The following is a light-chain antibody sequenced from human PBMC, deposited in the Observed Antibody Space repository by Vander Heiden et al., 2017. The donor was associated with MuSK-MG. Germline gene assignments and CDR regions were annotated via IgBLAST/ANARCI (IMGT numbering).Light chain of an antibody. J-gene: IGKJ4*01. CDR1: QSVSSSY. CDR3: QQDGNSLLT. Sequence: DIVLTQSPLTLSLSPREIASLSSRASQSVSSSYIAWYQQKPGQSPRLLIHGTSGRAAGIPDRFGGFGSGTDFTLTISRLEPEDFAVYYCQQDGNSLLTFGGGTKVEIK. CDR2: GTS. V-gene: IGKV3-20*01.